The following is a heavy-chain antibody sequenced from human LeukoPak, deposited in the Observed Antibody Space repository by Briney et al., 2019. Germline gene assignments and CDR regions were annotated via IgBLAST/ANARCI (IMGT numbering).Heavy chain of an antibody. CDR1: GGSISSSSYY. Sequence: PSETLSLTCTVSGGSISSSSYYWGWIRQPPGKGLEWIGSIYYSGSTYYNPSLKSRVTISVDTSKNQFSLKLSSVTAADMAVYYCARHRGDLREYYDFWSGYMTDYWGQGTLVTVSS. D-gene: IGHD3-3*01. CDR3: ARHRGDLREYYDFWSGYMTDY. J-gene: IGHJ4*02. V-gene: IGHV4-39*01. CDR2: IYYSGST.